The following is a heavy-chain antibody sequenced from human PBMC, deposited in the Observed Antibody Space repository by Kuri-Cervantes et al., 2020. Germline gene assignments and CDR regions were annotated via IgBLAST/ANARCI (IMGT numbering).Heavy chain of an antibody. V-gene: IGHV3-53*01. CDR2: IYSGGST. J-gene: IGHJ3*02. CDR3: AKPGMTTDAFDI. CDR1: GFTVSSNY. Sequence: LSLTCAASGFTVSSNYMSWVRQAPGTGLEWVSVIYSGGSTYYADSVKGRFTISRDNSKNTLYLQMSGLRAEDTAVYYCAKPGMTTDAFDIWGQGTMVTVSS. D-gene: IGHD1-1*01.